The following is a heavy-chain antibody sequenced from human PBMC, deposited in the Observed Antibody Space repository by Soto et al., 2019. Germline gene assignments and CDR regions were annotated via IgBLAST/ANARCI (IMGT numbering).Heavy chain of an antibody. Sequence: VRLSCAASGFTFSSYGMHWVRQAPGKGLEWVAVIWYDGSNKYYADSVKGRFTISRDNSKNTLYLQMNSLRAEDTAVYYCARAYYYDSSGYYSGAYFDYWGQGTLVTVSS. CDR3: ARAYYYDSSGYYSGAYFDY. CDR2: IWYDGSNK. J-gene: IGHJ4*02. CDR1: GFTFSSYG. D-gene: IGHD3-22*01. V-gene: IGHV3-33*01.